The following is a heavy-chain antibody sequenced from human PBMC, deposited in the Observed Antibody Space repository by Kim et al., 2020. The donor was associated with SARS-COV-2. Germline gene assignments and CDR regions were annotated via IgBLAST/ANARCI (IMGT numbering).Heavy chain of an antibody. J-gene: IGHJ6*02. CDR3: ARLNTHYDSSGYPRGYYYYGMDV. CDR2: IYPGDSDT. CDR1: GYSFTSYW. V-gene: IGHV5-51*01. D-gene: IGHD3-22*01. Sequence: GESLKISCKGSGYSFTSYWIGWVRQMPGKGLEWMGIIYPGDSDTRYSPSFQGQVTISADKSISTAYLQWSSLKASDTAMYYCARLNTHYDSSGYPRGYYYYGMDVWGQGTTVTVSS.